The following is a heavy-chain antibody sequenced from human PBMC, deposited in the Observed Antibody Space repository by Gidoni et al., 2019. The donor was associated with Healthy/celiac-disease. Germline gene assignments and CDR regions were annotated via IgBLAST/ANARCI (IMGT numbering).Heavy chain of an antibody. V-gene: IGHV3-9*01. CDR1: GFTFDDYA. Sequence: EVQLLESGGALVQPGRSLRLYCAASGFTFDDYAMHWVRPAPGKGLEWVSGIDWNSGSIGYADSVKGRITISRDNAKNSLYLQMNSLRAEDTALYYCAKEPMIVAAFDYWGQGTLVTVSS. J-gene: IGHJ4*02. CDR2: IDWNSGSI. CDR3: AKEPMIVAAFDY. D-gene: IGHD3-22*01.